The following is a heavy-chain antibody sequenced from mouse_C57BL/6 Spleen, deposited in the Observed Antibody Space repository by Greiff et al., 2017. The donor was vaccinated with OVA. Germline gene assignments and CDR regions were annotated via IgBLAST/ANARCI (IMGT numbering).Heavy chain of an antibody. Sequence: QLQQSGAELVRPGSSVKLSCKASGYTFTSYWMDWVKQRPGQGLEWIGNIYPSDSETHYNQKFKDKATLTVDKSSSTAYMQLSSLTSEDSAVYYCARRGLTGTAWFAYWGQGTLVTVSA. CDR3: ARRGLTGTAWFAY. V-gene: IGHV1-61*01. CDR1: GYTFTSYW. D-gene: IGHD4-1*01. J-gene: IGHJ3*01. CDR2: IYPSDSET.